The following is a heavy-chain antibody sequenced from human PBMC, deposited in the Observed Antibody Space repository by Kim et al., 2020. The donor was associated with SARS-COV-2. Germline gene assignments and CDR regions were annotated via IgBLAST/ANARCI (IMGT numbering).Heavy chain of an antibody. CDR1: GFTFSSYG. Sequence: GGSLRLSCAASGFTFSSYGMHWVRQAPGKGLEWVAVIWYDGSNKYYADSVKGRFTISRDNSKNTLYLQMNSLRAEDTAVYYCASLRTFCVANSGWYCHCYGMDVWGQGTTVTVSS. CDR3: ASLRTFCVANSGWYCHCYGMDV. V-gene: IGHV3-33*01. CDR2: IWYDGSNK. J-gene: IGHJ6*02. D-gene: IGHD6-19*01.